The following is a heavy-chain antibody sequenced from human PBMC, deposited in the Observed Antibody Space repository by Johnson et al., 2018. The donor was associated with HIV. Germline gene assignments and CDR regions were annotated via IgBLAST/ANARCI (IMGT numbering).Heavy chain of an antibody. Sequence: EQLVESGGGVVQPGGSLRLSCAASGFTFNNVWMHWVRQAPGKGLEWVANIKQDGSVKNSVDSVKGRFTISRDNSRNTLYLQMNGLKTEDTAVYYCTTMSALWFGDLHVFGDGFDIWCQGTMVTVSS. D-gene: IGHD3-10*01. J-gene: IGHJ3*02. CDR1: GFTFNNVW. V-gene: IGHV3-7*05. CDR2: IKQDGSVK. CDR3: TTMSALWFGDLHVFGDGFDI.